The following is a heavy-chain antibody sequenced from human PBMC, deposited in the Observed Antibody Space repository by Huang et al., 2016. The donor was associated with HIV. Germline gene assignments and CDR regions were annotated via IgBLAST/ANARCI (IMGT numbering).Heavy chain of an antibody. CDR1: GFSFSHYG. V-gene: IGHV3-30*02. CDR2: IQFDGGNK. CDR3: ATDLGGYSFDY. Sequence: QEQLVESGGGVVQPGGSLRFSCATSGFSFSHYGMHWVRQAPGKGLEWVAFIQFDGGNKHYADSAKGRFTISRDNSKKMLFLEMNSLRGDDTAFYYCATDLGGYSFDYWGQGALVSVSS. J-gene: IGHJ4*02. D-gene: IGHD2-21*02.